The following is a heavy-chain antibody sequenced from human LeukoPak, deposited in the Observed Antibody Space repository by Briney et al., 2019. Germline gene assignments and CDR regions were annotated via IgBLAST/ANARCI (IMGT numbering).Heavy chain of an antibody. CDR1: GYTFTSYG. CDR3: ARDFSGVGATMLQWFDP. D-gene: IGHD1-26*01. J-gene: IGHJ5*02. V-gene: IGHV1-18*01. CDR2: ISAYNGNT. Sequence: ASVKVSCKASGYTFTSYGISWVRQAPGQGLEWMGWISAYNGNTNYAQKFQGRVTITADKSTSTAYMELSSLRSEDTAVYYCARDFSGVGATMLQWFDPWGQGTLVTVSS.